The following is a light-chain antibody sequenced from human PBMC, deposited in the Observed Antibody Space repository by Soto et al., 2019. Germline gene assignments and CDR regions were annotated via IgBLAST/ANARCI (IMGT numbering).Light chain of an antibody. CDR3: QQYYSYGIT. Sequence: EIVMTQSPATLSVSPGERATLSCRASQSVGSNLAWYQQKPGQAPRLLIFDASTRATGIPARFSGSGSETDFTLTISCLQSEDFATYYCQQYYSYGITFGQGTRLEIK. CDR1: QSVGSN. V-gene: IGKV3D-15*01. J-gene: IGKJ5*01. CDR2: DAS.